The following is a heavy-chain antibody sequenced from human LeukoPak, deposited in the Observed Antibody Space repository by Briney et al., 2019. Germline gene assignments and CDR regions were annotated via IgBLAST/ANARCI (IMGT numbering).Heavy chain of an antibody. CDR2: IKQDGSEK. CDR3: ARPRGYCSGGSCRYYFDY. CDR1: GFTFSSHW. Sequence: GGSPRLSCAASGFTFSSHWMSWARQAPGEGLEWVANIKQDGSEKYYVDSVKGRFTISRDNAKNSLYLQMNSLRAEDTAVYYCARPRGYCSGGSCRYYFDYWGQGTLVTVSS. D-gene: IGHD2-15*01. J-gene: IGHJ4*02. V-gene: IGHV3-7*01.